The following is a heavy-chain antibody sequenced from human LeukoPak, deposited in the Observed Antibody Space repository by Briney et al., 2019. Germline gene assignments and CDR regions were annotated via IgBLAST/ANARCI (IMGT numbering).Heavy chain of an antibody. J-gene: IGHJ4*02. V-gene: IGHV4-34*01. CDR3: ARVGATTDHFDY. CDR2: INHSGST. D-gene: IGHD1-26*01. Sequence: KPSETLSLTCAVYGGSFSGYYWSWIRQPPGKGLEWIGEINHSGSTNYNPSLKSRVTISVDTSKNQFSLKLSSVTAADTAVYYCARVGATTDHFDYWGQGTLVTVSS. CDR1: GGSFSGYY.